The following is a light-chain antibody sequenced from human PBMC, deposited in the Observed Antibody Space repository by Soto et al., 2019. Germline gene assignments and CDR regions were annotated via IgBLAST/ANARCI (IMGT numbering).Light chain of an antibody. Sequence: QSALTQPPSASGSPGQSVTISCTGTSRDVGGYNYVSWYQQHPGKAPKLMIYEVSKRPSGVPDRFSGSKSGNTASLTVSGLQAEDEAEYYCSSYAVSNNFEFGGGTKLTVL. CDR2: EVS. CDR3: SSYAVSNNFE. V-gene: IGLV2-8*01. CDR1: SRDVGGYNY. J-gene: IGLJ2*01.